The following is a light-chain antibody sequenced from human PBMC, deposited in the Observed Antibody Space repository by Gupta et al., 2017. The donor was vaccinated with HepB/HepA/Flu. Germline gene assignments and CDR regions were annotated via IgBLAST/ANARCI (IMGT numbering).Light chain of an antibody. V-gene: IGLV1-40*01. CDR1: SSNIGAGYD. J-gene: IGLJ2*01. CDR3: QSYDSSLSGDVV. Sequence: QSVLTQPPSVSGAPGQRLTISCTGSSSNIGAGYDVHWYQQLPGTAPKLLIYGNSNRPSGVPDRFSGSKSGTSASLAITGLQAEDEADYYCQSYDSSLSGDVVFGGGTKLTVL. CDR2: GNS.